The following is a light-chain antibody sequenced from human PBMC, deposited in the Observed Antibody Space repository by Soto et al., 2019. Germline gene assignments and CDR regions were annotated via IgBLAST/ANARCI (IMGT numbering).Light chain of an antibody. CDR1: QSVSSN. CDR2: GAS. CDR3: QQSNNWPYT. J-gene: IGKJ2*01. Sequence: EMVMTQPPATLSVSPGEGAPLSCRASQSVSSNLPWYQQKPGQVPGLPFYGASTRATGIPARFSGSGSGTDFTLTISSLQSEDFAVYYCQQSNNWPYTFGQGTKLEIK. V-gene: IGKV3-15*01.